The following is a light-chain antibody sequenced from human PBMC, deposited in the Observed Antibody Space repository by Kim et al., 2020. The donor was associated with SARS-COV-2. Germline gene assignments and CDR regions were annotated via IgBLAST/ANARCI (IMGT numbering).Light chain of an antibody. V-gene: IGKV3-20*01. CDR2: AAS. CDR1: HSISSSY. Sequence: LSPGERVTISCRASHSISSSYLAWYQQIPGHAPRLLIFAASNRAAGVPDRFSGSGSGTDFTLTISRLEPEDFAVYYCQQYGSSRLTFGGGTKLEIK. CDR3: QQYGSSRLT. J-gene: IGKJ4*01.